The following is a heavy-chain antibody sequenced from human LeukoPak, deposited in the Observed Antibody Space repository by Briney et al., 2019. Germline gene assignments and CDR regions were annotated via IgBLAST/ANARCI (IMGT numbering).Heavy chain of an antibody. CDR1: GFTFSSYA. V-gene: IGHV3-23*01. Sequence: GGSLRLSCAASGFTFSSYAMSWVRQAPGKGLEWVSAISGSGGSTYYADSVKDRFTISRDNSKNTLYLQMNSLRAEDTAVYYCAKPQGSYYDSSGYSYFDYWGQGTLVTVSP. CDR2: ISGSGGST. D-gene: IGHD3-22*01. CDR3: AKPQGSYYDSSGYSYFDY. J-gene: IGHJ4*02.